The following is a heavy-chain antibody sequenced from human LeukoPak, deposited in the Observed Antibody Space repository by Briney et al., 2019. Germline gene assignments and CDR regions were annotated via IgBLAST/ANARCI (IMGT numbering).Heavy chain of an antibody. Sequence: GSLRLSCAASGFTSDDYAMHWVRQAPGKGLEWVSLISGDGGSTYYADSVKGRFTISRDNSKNSLYLQMNSLRAEDTALYYCAKADYYDSSGFFDYWGQGTLVTVSS. J-gene: IGHJ4*02. CDR3: AKADYYDSSGFFDY. V-gene: IGHV3-43*02. CDR1: GFTSDDYA. D-gene: IGHD3-22*01. CDR2: ISGDGGST.